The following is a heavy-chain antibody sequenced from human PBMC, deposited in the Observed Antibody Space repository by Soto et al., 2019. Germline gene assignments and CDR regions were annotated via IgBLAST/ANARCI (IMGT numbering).Heavy chain of an antibody. CDR1: GYTFTSHG. J-gene: IGHJ5*02. V-gene: IGHV1-18*04. Sequence: ASVKVSCKASGYTFTSHGISWVRQAPGQGLEWMGWISAYNGNTNYAQKLQGRVTMTTDTSTSTAYMELRSLRSDDTAVCYCARVVGTMIVVVITNNWFDPWGQGTLVTVSS. CDR2: ISAYNGNT. D-gene: IGHD3-22*01. CDR3: ARVVGTMIVVVITNNWFDP.